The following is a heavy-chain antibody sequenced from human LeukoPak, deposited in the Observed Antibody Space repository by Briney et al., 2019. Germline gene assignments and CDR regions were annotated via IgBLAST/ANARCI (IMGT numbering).Heavy chain of an antibody. CDR1: GDSSSTYY. Sequence: SETLSLTCTVSGDSSSTYYWNWIRQPPGRGLEWIGHIHNSGSTNYNPSLKSRVTISEDTSNNQFSLKWNSVTAADTAVYYCARRTSHWANWFDPWGQGILVTVAS. J-gene: IGHJ5*02. V-gene: IGHV4-59*08. D-gene: IGHD7-27*01. CDR2: IHNSGST. CDR3: ARRTSHWANWFDP.